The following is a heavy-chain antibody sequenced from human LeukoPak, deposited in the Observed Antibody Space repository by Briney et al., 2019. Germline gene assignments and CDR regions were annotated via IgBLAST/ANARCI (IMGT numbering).Heavy chain of an antibody. CDR3: ARDMYTTSSARGAY. Sequence: GGSLRLSCAASGFTFSTYWMHWVRQGPGKGLEWVSRIDSDGSSTTYADSVKGRFTISRDNDKNTLYLQMNRLRAEDTAVYYCARDMYTTSSARGAYWGQGTLVTVSS. D-gene: IGHD6-6*01. CDR1: GFTFSTYW. J-gene: IGHJ4*02. V-gene: IGHV3-74*01. CDR2: IDSDGSST.